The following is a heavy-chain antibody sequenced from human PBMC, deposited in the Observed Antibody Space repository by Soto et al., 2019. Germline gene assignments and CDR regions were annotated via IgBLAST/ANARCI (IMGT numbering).Heavy chain of an antibody. V-gene: IGHV3-23*01. CDR1: GFTFNIYA. CDR2: ISGSGGGT. J-gene: IGHJ1*01. Sequence: PGGSLRLSCAASGFTFNIYAMSWVRQAPGKGLEWVSAISGSGGGTYYADSVEGRFTISRDNSNNTLYLQMSSLRAEDTAVYYCAKCGYDSXGRLLRYFQHWGQGT. D-gene: IGHD3-22*01. CDR3: AKCGYDSXGRLLRYFQH.